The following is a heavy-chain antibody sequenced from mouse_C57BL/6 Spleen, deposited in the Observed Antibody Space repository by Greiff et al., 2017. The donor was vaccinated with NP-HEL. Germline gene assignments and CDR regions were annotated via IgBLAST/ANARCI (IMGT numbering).Heavy chain of an antibody. CDR1: GYTFTSYT. CDR3: ARRRGYDYDEGGYYAMDY. D-gene: IGHD2-4*01. J-gene: IGHJ4*01. V-gene: IGHV1-4*01. Sequence: QVQLKQSGAELARPGASVKMSCKASGYTFTSYTMHWVKQRPGQGLEWIGYINPSSGYTKYNQKFKDKATLTADKSSSTAYMQLSSLTSEDSAVYYCARRRGYDYDEGGYYAMDYWGQGTSVTVSS. CDR2: INPSSGYT.